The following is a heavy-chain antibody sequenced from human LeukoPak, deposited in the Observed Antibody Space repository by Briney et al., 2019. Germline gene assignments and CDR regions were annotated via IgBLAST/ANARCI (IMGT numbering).Heavy chain of an antibody. V-gene: IGHV3-30*03. CDR2: ISYDGSNK. J-gene: IGHJ4*02. D-gene: IGHD3-22*01. CDR1: GFTFSSYW. CDR3: ARDSEELPPDYYDSSGYLAH. Sequence: SGGSLRLSCAASGFTFSSYWMSWVRQAPGKGLEWVAVISYDGSNKYYADSVKGRFTISRDNSKNTLYLQMNSLRAEDTAVYYCARDSEELPPDYYDSSGYLAHWGQGTLVTVSS.